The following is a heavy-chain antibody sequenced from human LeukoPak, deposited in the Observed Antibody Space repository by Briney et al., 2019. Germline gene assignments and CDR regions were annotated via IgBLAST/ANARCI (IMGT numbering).Heavy chain of an antibody. D-gene: IGHD4-17*01. CDR3: AKDAETTVTGLLDY. J-gene: IGHJ4*02. Sequence: GGSLRLSCAASGFTFSSYAMSWVRQAPGKGLEWVSAISGSGGSAYYADSVKGRFTISRDNSKNTLYLQMNGLRAEDTAVYYCAKDAETTVTGLLDYWGQGTLVTVSS. CDR1: GFTFSSYA. CDR2: ISGSGGSA. V-gene: IGHV3-23*01.